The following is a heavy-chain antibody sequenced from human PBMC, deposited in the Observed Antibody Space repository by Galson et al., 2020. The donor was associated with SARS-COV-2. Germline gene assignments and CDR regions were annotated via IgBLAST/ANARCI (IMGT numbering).Heavy chain of an antibody. CDR2: ISYDGSNK. CDR3: ARSYSGSYLSWCDP. D-gene: IGHD1-26*01. CDR1: GFTFSSYA. J-gene: IGHJ5*02. Sequence: GGSLRLSCAASGFTFSSYAMHWVRQAPGKGLEWVAVISYDGSNKYYADSVKGRFTISRDNSKNTLYLQMNSLRAEDTAVYYCARSYSGSYLSWCDPWGQGTLVTVSS. V-gene: IGHV3-30*04.